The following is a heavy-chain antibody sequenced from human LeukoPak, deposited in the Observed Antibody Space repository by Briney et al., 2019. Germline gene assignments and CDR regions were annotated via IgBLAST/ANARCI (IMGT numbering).Heavy chain of an antibody. CDR1: GYTFTSYG. Sequence: GASVKVSCKASGYTFTSYGISWVRQAPGQGLEWMGWISAYNGNTNYAQKLQGRVTMTTDTSTSTAYMELRSLRSDDTAVYYCARVGYYGSGSPRGFDYWGQGTLVTVSS. V-gene: IGHV1-18*01. CDR3: ARVGYYGSGSPRGFDY. D-gene: IGHD3-10*01. J-gene: IGHJ4*02. CDR2: ISAYNGNT.